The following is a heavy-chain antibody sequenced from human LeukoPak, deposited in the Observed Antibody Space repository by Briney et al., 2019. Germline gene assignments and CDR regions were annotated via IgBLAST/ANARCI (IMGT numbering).Heavy chain of an antibody. J-gene: IGHJ4*02. D-gene: IGHD6-19*01. CDR3: ASQQWLDNTFDY. Sequence: NPSQTLSLTCAVSGGSISSGGYSWSWIRQPPGKGLEWIGYIYHSGSTYYNPSLKSRVTISVDTSKNQFSLKLSSVTAADTAVYYCASQQWLDNTFDYWGQGTLVTVSS. V-gene: IGHV4-30-2*02. CDR2: IYHSGST. CDR1: GGSISSGGYS.